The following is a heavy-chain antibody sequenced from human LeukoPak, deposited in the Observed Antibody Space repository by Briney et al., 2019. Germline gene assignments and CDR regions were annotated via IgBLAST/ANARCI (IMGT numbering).Heavy chain of an antibody. CDR3: AREDYYDSSGYLDY. CDR2: IYYSGTT. D-gene: IGHD3-22*01. V-gene: IGHV4-31*03. Sequence: SQTLSLTCTVSGGSISSSGYYWSWLRQHPGKGLEWIGYIYYSGTTYYNPSLKSRVTISVDTSKNQFSLKLFSVTAADAAVYYCAREDYYDSSGYLDYWGQGTLVTVSS. J-gene: IGHJ4*02. CDR1: GGSISSSGYY.